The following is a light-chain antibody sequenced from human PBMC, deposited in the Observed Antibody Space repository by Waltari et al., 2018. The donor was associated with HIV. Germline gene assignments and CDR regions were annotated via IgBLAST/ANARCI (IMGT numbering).Light chain of an antibody. Sequence: DIQMTQSPSSLSASIGDRVTITCRASQGVSKYVACYQQKPGKPPKLLIYAASTLQSGVPSRFSGSGSGTDFTLSISSLQPEDVATYYCQKYNSVPLTFGGGTKVEI. J-gene: IGKJ4*01. CDR1: QGVSKY. CDR3: QKYNSVPLT. CDR2: AAS. V-gene: IGKV1-27*01.